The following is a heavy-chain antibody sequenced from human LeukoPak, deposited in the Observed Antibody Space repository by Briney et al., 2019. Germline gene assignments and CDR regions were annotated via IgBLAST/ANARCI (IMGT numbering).Heavy chain of an antibody. CDR3: ARVLKDGYNNGNFQH. Sequence: ASVKVSCKASGYTFTGYYVHWVRQVPGQGLEWMGWINPNSSATNFPQKFQGRVTLTRDTSITTAHMELSRLRSDDTAVYYCARVLKDGYNNGNFQHWGQGTLVTVSS. D-gene: IGHD5-24*01. J-gene: IGHJ1*01. V-gene: IGHV1-2*02. CDR2: INPNSSAT. CDR1: GYTFTGYY.